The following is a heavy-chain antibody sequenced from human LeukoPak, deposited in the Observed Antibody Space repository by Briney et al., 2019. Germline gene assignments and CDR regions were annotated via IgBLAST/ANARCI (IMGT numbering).Heavy chain of an antibody. J-gene: IGHJ4*02. Sequence: GGSLRLSCAASGFSFSSHAMCWVRQAPGKGLEWVSSIVISGGSTYYADSVQGRFTISRDNTKKSLYLQMNSLRAEDTAVYYCARDRYDRSGYYDYWGQGTLVTVSS. CDR1: GFSFSSHA. CDR2: IVISGGST. CDR3: ARDRYDRSGYYDY. D-gene: IGHD3-22*01. V-gene: IGHV3-23*01.